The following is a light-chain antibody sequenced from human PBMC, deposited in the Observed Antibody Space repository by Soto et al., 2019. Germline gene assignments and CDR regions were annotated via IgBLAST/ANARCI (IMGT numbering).Light chain of an antibody. Sequence: EVILTQFPANLSLSPGESATLSCRASQSVSYHLAWYQQKPGQAPRLLIYDASNRAPGIPPRFSGGGSGTDFTLTIRSLEPEDSAIYYCQQRSRWPALTFCGGTKVEI. CDR2: DAS. CDR3: QQRSRWPALT. J-gene: IGKJ4*01. V-gene: IGKV3-11*01. CDR1: QSVSYH.